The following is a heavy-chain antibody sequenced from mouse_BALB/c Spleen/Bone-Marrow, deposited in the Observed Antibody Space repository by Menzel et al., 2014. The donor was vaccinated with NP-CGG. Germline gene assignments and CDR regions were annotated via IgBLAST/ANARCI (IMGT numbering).Heavy chain of an antibody. CDR2: ISGGGSYT. V-gene: IGHV5-9-2*01. D-gene: IGHD2-4*01. J-gene: IGHJ3*01. Sequence: DVKLQESGGGLVKSGGSLKLSCAASGFIFNSYGMSWVRQTPEKRLEWVATISGGGSYTFYPDSVKGRFTISRDNAKNNLYLQLSSLRSEDTALYYCARHAYYDQTEVSFVYWGQGTLVTVSA. CDR1: GFIFNSYG. CDR3: ARHAYYDQTEVSFVY.